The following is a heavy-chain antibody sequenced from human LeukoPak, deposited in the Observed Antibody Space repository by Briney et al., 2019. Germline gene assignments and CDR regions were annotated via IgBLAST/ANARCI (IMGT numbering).Heavy chain of an antibody. CDR1: GFYSNDYA. Sequence: GGSLRLSCAGSGFYSNDYARCAMSWVRQAPGKGLEWVSAISGTADTTKYADSVKGRFTISRDNSKNTLYLQMNSLRAEDTAVYYCAKGWDNFYFYYYMDVWGKGTMVTVSS. V-gene: IGHV3-23*01. D-gene: IGHD1-26*01. CDR2: ISGTADTT. CDR3: AKGWDNFYFYYYMDV. J-gene: IGHJ6*03.